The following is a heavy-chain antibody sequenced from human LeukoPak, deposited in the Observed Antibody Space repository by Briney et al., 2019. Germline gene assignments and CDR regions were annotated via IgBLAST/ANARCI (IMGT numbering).Heavy chain of an antibody. Sequence: ASVKVSCKASGYTFTSSDINWVRQATGQGLEWMGWMNPNSGNTGYAQKFQGRVTMTRDTSISTAYMELSSLKSDDTAVYYCVRAMVRGVQGPWGQGTLVTVSS. CDR2: MNPNSGNT. J-gene: IGHJ5*02. CDR3: VRAMVRGVQGP. V-gene: IGHV1-8*01. D-gene: IGHD3-10*01. CDR1: GYTFTSSD.